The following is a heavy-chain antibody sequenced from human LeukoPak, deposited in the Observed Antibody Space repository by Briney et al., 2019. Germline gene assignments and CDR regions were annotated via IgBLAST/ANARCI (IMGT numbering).Heavy chain of an antibody. CDR3: ARSSIAYYYMDV. V-gene: IGHV3-11*01. CDR1: GFTFSDYY. CDR2: ISSSGSTI. D-gene: IGHD6-6*01. Sequence: GGSLRLSCAASGFTFSDYYMSWIPQAPGKGLEWVSYISSSGSTIYYADSVKGRFTISRDNAKNSLYLQMNSLRAEDTAVYYCARSSIAYYYMDVWGKGTTVTVSS. J-gene: IGHJ6*03.